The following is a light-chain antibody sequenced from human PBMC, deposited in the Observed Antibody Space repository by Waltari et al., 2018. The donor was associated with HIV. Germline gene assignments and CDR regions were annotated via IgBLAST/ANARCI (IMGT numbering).Light chain of an antibody. V-gene: IGLV2-11*01. Sequence: QPPLTQSRSVSGSPGQSITISCTGTSNDVGAYNYVSWYQQHPGRAPKLLIFDLNRRPSGAPDRFSGSKSGNTASLTISGRQAEDEADYYCCSSAGRYTFVFGTGTKVTVL. CDR2: DLN. CDR1: SNDVGAYNY. CDR3: CSSAGRYTFV. J-gene: IGLJ1*01.